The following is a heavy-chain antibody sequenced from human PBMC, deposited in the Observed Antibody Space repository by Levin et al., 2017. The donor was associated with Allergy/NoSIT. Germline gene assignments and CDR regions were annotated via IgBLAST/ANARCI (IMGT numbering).Heavy chain of an antibody. CDR2: ISSSTGTT. CDR3: ARDRVKLGDSRSENFDY. J-gene: IGHJ4*02. V-gene: IGHV3-48*02. CDR1: GFTFSSYS. Sequence: GGSLRLSCAASGFTFSSYSMNWVRQAPGKGLEWVSYISSSTGTTYYADSVKGRFTISRDNAKTSLYLQMNSLRDEDTAVYYCARDRVKLGDSRSENFDYWGQGTLVTVSS. D-gene: IGHD4-17*01.